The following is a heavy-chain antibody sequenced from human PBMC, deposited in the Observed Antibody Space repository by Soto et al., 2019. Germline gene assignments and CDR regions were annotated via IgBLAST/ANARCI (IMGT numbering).Heavy chain of an antibody. Sequence: ASVKVSCQASGYTFTGYYMHWVRQAPGQGLEWMGWINPNSGGTNYAQKFQGWVTMTRDTSISTAYMELSRLRSDDTAVYYCARGYEVATITGMDVWGQGTTVTVPS. J-gene: IGHJ6*02. CDR1: GYTFTGYY. CDR2: INPNSGGT. V-gene: IGHV1-2*04. D-gene: IGHD5-12*01. CDR3: ARGYEVATITGMDV.